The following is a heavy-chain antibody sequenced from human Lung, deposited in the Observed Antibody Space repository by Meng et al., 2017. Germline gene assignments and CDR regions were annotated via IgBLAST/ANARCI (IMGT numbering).Heavy chain of an antibody. CDR2: INHSGST. CDR1: GGSFSGYY. V-gene: IGHV4-34*01. J-gene: IGHJ2*01. Sequence: QVQLQQWGAGLLTPSETLSLTCAVYGGSFSGYYWSWIRQPPGKGLEWIREINHSGSTNYNPSLKSRVTISVDTSKNQFSLKLSSVTAADTAVYYCARPKQANWYFDLWGRDTLVTVSS. CDR3: ARPKQANWYFDL. D-gene: IGHD1/OR15-1a*01.